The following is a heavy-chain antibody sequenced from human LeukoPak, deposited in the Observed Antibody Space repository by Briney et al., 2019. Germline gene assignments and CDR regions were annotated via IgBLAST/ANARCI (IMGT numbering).Heavy chain of an antibody. CDR1: GYTFTGYY. J-gene: IGHJ4*02. CDR3: ARDRSRRKEAVSTTPTGY. CDR2: INPNSGGT. Sequence: GASVKVSCKASGYTFTGYYMHWVRQAPGQGLEWMGWINPNSGGTNYAQKFQGRVTMTRDTSISTAYMELSRLRSDDTAVYYCARDRSRRKEAVSTTPTGYWGQGTLVTVSS. D-gene: IGHD1/OR15-1a*01. V-gene: IGHV1-2*02.